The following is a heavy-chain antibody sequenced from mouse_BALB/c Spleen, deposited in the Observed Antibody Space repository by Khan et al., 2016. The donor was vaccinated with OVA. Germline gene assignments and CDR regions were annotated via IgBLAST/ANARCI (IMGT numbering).Heavy chain of an antibody. Sequence: QVQLKESGPGLVAPSQSLSITCTVSGFSLTTYGVHWVRQPPGKGLEWLVVIWSDGSTNYNSVLKSRLSISKDNSKSQVFLKMNSLQTDDTAMYYCARWFDGYSSLYAMDYWGQGTSVTVSP. D-gene: IGHD2-3*01. V-gene: IGHV2-6*02. CDR1: GFSLTTYG. CDR3: ARWFDGYSSLYAMDY. J-gene: IGHJ4*01. CDR2: IWSDGST.